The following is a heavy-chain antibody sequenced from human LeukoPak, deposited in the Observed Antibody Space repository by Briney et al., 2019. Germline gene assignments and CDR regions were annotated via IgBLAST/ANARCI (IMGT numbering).Heavy chain of an antibody. CDR1: GGSVSSGSYY. CDR2: IYYSGST. D-gene: IGHD3-10*01. V-gene: IGHV4-61*01. CDR3: ARRAIWFGELLFYDY. J-gene: IGHJ4*02. Sequence: ASETLSLTCTVSGGSVSSGSYYWSWIRQPPGKGLEWIAYIYYSGSTNYNPSLKSRVTISVDTSKNQFSLKLSSVTAAETAVYYCARRAIWFGELLFYDYWGQGTLVTVSS.